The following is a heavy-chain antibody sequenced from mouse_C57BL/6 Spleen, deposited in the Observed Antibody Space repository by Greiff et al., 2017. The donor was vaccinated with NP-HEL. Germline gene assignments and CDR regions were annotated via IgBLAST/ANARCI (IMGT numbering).Heavy chain of an antibody. D-gene: IGHD2-4*01. CDR1: GYSITSGYY. CDR2: ISYDGSN. CDR3: ARGTADYGLYAMDY. Sequence: VQLQQSGPGLVKPSQSLSLTCSVTGYSITSGYYWNWIRQFPGNKLEWMGYISYDGSNNYNPSLKNRISITRDTSKNQFFLKLNSVTTEDTATYYCARGTADYGLYAMDYWGQGTSVTVSS. V-gene: IGHV3-6*01. J-gene: IGHJ4*01.